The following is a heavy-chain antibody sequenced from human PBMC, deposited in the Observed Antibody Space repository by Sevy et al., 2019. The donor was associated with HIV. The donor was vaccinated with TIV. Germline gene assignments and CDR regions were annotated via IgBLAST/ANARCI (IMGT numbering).Heavy chain of an antibody. V-gene: IGHV3-30-3*01. CDR3: ARDSVVVPAARYYYGMDV. J-gene: IGHJ6*02. CDR1: GFTFSSYA. CDR2: ISYDGSNK. Sequence: GGSLRLSCAASGFTFSSYAMHWVRQAPGKGLEWVAVISYDGSNKYYADSVKGRFTISRDNSKNTLYLQMNSLRAEDTAVHYCARDSVVVPAARYYYGMDVWGQGTTVTVSS. D-gene: IGHD2-2*01.